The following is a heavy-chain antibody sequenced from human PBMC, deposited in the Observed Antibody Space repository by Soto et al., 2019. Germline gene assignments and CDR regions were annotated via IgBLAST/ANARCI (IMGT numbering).Heavy chain of an antibody. Sequence: QVQLVQSGAEVKKPGASVKVSCKASGYTFTSYAMHWVRQAPGQRLEWMGWINAGNGNRKYSQKFQGRVTITRDTSAGTAYMELSSLRSEDTAVYYCARDVGGNDYWGQGTLITVSS. CDR1: GYTFTSYA. V-gene: IGHV1-3*01. CDR3: ARDVGGNDY. D-gene: IGHD2-15*01. CDR2: INAGNGNR. J-gene: IGHJ4*02.